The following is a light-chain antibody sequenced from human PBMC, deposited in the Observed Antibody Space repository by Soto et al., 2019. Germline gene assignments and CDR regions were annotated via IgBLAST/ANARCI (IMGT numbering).Light chain of an antibody. CDR2: AAS. Sequence: EIVLTQSPGTLPLSPGERATLSCRASLSVASNYVVWYQQKPGQAPRLLIYAASGRATGIPDRFSGSGSGTDFTLTISRLEPEDFAVYYCQQYGSAPWTFGQGTKLEIK. V-gene: IGKV3-20*01. CDR3: QQYGSAPWT. CDR1: LSVASNY. J-gene: IGKJ1*01.